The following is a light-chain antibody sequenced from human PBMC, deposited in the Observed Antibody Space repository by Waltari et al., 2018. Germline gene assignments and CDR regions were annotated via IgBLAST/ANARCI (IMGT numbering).Light chain of an antibody. CDR2: SNN. V-gene: IGLV1-44*01. Sequence: QSVLTQPPSASGTPGQRVSISCSGSTSNIAINTLDWYRQLPGTAPKLLIFSNNPRPSWVPDRCSGSQSGTSASLAISGLQSEDEADYYCAAWGDSLRGVVFGGGTKLTV. J-gene: IGLJ2*01. CDR1: TSNIAINT. CDR3: AAWGDSLRGVV.